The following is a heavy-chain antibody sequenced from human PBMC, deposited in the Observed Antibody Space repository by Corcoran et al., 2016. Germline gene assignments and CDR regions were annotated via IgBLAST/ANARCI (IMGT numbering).Heavy chain of an antibody. J-gene: IGHJ4*02. D-gene: IGHD1-26*01. Sequence: QVQLQQWGAGLLKPSETLSLTCAVYGGSFSGYYWSWIRQPPGKGLEWIGEINHSGSTNYNPSLKSRVTISVDPSKNQFSLKLSSVTAADTAVYYCARERWVDKCYYVDYWGQGTLVTVSS. CDR1: GGSFSGYY. CDR3: ARERWVDKCYYVDY. CDR2: INHSGST. V-gene: IGHV4-34*01.